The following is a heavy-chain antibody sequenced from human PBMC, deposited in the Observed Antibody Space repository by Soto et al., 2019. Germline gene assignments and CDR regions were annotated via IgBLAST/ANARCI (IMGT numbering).Heavy chain of an antibody. CDR2: ISGGSGVT. D-gene: IGHD1-1*01. CDR1: GFTFSGYA. Sequence: GGSLRLSCVATGFTFSGYAMSWVRQAPGKGLEWVSAISGGSGVTYYADSVKGRFTISRDNSKNTLYLQMNSLRAEDTAVYYCARKGTTGFRHFEYWGQGTPVSVPS. V-gene: IGHV3-23*01. CDR3: ARKGTTGFRHFEY. J-gene: IGHJ4*02.